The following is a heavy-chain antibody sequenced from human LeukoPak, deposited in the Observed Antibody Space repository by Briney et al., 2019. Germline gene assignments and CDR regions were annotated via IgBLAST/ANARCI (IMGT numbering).Heavy chain of an antibody. Sequence: GGSLRLSCAGSGFTFSNYWVHWVRQAPGKGLVWVSRINTDGSRTDYVDSVRGRFTISRDNAKNTLSLQMNSLTAEDTAVYYCARDESGYCSSTSCPTDYWGQGTLVTVSS. CDR3: ARDESGYCSSTSCPTDY. CDR2: INTDGSRT. CDR1: GFTFSNYW. D-gene: IGHD2-2*01. J-gene: IGHJ4*02. V-gene: IGHV3-74*01.